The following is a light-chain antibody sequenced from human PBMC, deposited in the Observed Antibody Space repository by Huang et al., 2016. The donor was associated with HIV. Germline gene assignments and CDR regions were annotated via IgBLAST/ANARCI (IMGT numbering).Light chain of an antibody. V-gene: IGKV1-39*01. Sequence: DIQMTQSPSSLSAYVGDRVTIDCRASQSIRKFLNWYQQKPWEAPKLLMHSASSLKSGVPSRFSCSGSVTDFTLTITSLQPEDFATYYCQQTDNIPRTFGQGTKVVIK. CDR3: QQTDNIPRT. CDR1: QSIRKF. CDR2: SAS. J-gene: IGKJ1*01.